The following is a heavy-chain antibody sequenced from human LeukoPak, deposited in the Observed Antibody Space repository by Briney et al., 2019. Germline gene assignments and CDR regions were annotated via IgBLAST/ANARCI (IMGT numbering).Heavy chain of an antibody. CDR2: IYGDGSFT. CDR3: AKASYYYDSSGYFDY. J-gene: IGHJ4*02. D-gene: IGHD3-22*01. Sequence: GGSLRLSCAASGFTFSNFWMHWVRQAPGKGLVWVALIYGDGSFTRYADSVKGRFTISRDNAKNTVYLQMNSLRAEDTAVYYCAKASYYYDSSGYFDYWGQGTLVTVSS. V-gene: IGHV3-74*01. CDR1: GFTFSNFW.